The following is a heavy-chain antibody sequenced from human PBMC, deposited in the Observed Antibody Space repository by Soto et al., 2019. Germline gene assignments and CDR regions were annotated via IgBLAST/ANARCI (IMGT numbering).Heavy chain of an antibody. V-gene: IGHV3-30*18. CDR3: AKDFKVSGGHYGSLNYYYGMDV. CDR2: ISYDGILK. J-gene: IGHJ6*02. CDR1: GFTFSAFG. D-gene: IGHD3-10*01. Sequence: QVHLVESGGGVVQPGGSLRLACAASGFTFSAFGMHWVRQAPGKGLEWVAIISYDGILKYYADSVKGRFTISRDTSKGALYLQMSGLRPEDTAVYYCAKDFKVSGGHYGSLNYYYGMDVWGQGTTVTVSS.